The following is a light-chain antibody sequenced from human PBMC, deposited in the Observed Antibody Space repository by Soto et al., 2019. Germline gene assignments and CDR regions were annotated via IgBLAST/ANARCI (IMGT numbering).Light chain of an antibody. V-gene: IGLV1-40*01. CDR2: GNS. J-gene: IGLJ1*01. CDR3: QSYDSSLSVLYV. CDR1: SSNIGAGYD. Sequence: QAVVTQPPSVSGAPGQRVTISCIGSSSNIGAGYDVHWYQQLPGTAPKLLIYGNSNRPSGVPDRFSGSKSGTSASLAITGLQAEDEADYYCQSYDSSLSVLYVFGTGTKLTVL.